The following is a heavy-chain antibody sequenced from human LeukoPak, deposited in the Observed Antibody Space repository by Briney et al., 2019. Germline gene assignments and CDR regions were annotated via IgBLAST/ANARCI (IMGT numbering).Heavy chain of an antibody. V-gene: IGHV1-69*13. J-gene: IGHJ3*02. D-gene: IGHD1-26*01. CDR3: ARERIVGATDAFDI. Sequence: SVKVSCKASGGTFSSYAISWVRQAPGQGLEWMGGIIPIFGTANYAQKFQGRVTITADESTSTAYMELSGLRSEDTAVYYCARERIVGATDAFDIWGQGTMVTVSS. CDR2: IIPIFGTA. CDR1: GGTFSSYA.